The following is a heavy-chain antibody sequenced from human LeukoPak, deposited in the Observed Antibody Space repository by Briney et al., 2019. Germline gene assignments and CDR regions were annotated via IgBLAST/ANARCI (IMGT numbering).Heavy chain of an antibody. J-gene: IGHJ5*02. CDR3: ASLDIVVVPAAIGWFDP. V-gene: IGHV4-38-2*01. CDR1: GYSISSGYY. D-gene: IGHD2-2*01. CDR2: SYHSGST. Sequence: KPSETLSLTCAVSGYSISSGYYWGWIRQPPGKGLEWIGGSYHSGSTYYNPSFKSRVTISVDTSKNQFSLKLSSVTAADTAVYYCASLDIVVVPAAIGWFDPWGQGTLVTVSS.